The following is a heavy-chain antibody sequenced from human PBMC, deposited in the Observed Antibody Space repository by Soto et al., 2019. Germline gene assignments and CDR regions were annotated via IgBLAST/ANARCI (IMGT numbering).Heavy chain of an antibody. V-gene: IGHV4-30-4*01. CDR3: ARRYCTSGICNDFDY. D-gene: IGHD2-8*01. CDR1: GGSISSGDSY. Sequence: QVQLQESGPGLVKPSQTLSLTCTVSGGSISSGDSYWSWIRQPPGKGLEWIGFISRTGSTYYNPSLKSRVTISVDTSKNQVSLKLSSVTAADTAVYYCARRYCTSGICNDFDYWGHGTLVTVSS. J-gene: IGHJ4*01. CDR2: ISRTGST.